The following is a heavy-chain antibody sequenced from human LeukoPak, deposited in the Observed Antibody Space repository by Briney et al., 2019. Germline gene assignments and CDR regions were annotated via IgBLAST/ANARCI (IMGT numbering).Heavy chain of an antibody. V-gene: IGHV3-21*01. D-gene: IGHD2-2*01. CDR2: ISSSSSYI. Sequence: GGSLRLSCAASGFTFSSYSMNWVRQAPGKGLEWVSSISSSSSYIYYADSVKGRFTISRDNAKNSLYLQMNGLRAEDTAVYYCARDRIVVVPAAPDAFDIWGQGTMVTVSS. J-gene: IGHJ3*02. CDR1: GFTFSSYS. CDR3: ARDRIVVVPAAPDAFDI.